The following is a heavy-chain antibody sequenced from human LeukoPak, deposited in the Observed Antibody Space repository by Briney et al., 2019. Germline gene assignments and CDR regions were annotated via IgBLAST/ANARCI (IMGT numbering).Heavy chain of an antibody. CDR3: AKDAGPLAHNWFDP. CDR2: IWYDGSNK. J-gene: IGHJ5*02. Sequence: GGSLRLSCAASGFTFSSYGMHWVRQAPGKGLEWVAVIWYDGSNKYYADSVKGRFTISRDNSKNTLYLQMNSLRAEDTAIYYCAKDAGPLAHNWFDPWGQGTLVTVSS. CDR1: GFTFSSYG. D-gene: IGHD6-13*01. V-gene: IGHV3-33*06.